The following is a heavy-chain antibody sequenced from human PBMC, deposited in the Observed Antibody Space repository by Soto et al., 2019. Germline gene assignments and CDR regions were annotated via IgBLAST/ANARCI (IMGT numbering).Heavy chain of an antibody. J-gene: IGHJ6*03. CDR3: ASSSSDYYGSGSYYSYYYYYMDV. CDR1: GGTFSSYT. D-gene: IGHD3-10*01. Sequence: ASVKVSCKASGGTFSSYTISWVRQAPGQGLEWMGRIIPILGIANYAQKFQGRVTITADKSTSTAYMELSSLRSEDTAVYYCASSSSDYYGSGSYYSYYYYYMDVWGKGTTVTVSS. CDR2: IIPILGIA. V-gene: IGHV1-69*02.